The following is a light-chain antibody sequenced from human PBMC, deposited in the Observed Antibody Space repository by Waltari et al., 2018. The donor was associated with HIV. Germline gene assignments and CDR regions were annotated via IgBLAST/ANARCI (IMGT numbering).Light chain of an antibody. J-gene: IGLJ3*02. CDR3: SSYSTRGFVL. CDR2: EVY. CDR1: ASDMTTFNF. V-gene: IGLV2-14*01. Sequence: ASVSGSPGQSITISCTGPASDMTTFNFVSWYQQSPGRAPKLIIFEVYFRPSGVSDRFSGSKSGDTASLTISALRAEDEGDYFCSSYSTRGFVLFGGGTKVTVL.